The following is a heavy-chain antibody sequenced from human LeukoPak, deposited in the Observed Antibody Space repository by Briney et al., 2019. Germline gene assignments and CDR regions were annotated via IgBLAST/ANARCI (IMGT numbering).Heavy chain of an antibody. Sequence: PSEPLSLTCTVSGGSITSSSYYWGWIRQPPGKGLEWIGSIYYSGSTYYNPSLKSRVTISVDTSKNHFSLKLSSVTAADTAVYYCARSGSGYLRYYFDYWGQGTLVTVSS. CDR3: ARSGSGYLRYYFDY. CDR2: IYYSGST. J-gene: IGHJ4*02. CDR1: GGSITSSSYY. D-gene: IGHD5-12*01. V-gene: IGHV4-39*07.